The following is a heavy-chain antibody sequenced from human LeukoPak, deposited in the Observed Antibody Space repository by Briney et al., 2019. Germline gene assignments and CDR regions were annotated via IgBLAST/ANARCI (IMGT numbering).Heavy chain of an antibody. CDR2: MNPNSGNT. CDR1: VYTFTSYD. D-gene: IGHD2-15*01. Sequence: ASVKVSCKASVYTFTSYDINWVRQATGQGLEWMAWMNPNSGNTGYAQKFQGRVTMTRNTSISTAYMELSSLRSEDTAVYYCARVAGPDYYYGMDVWGQGTTVTVSS. CDR3: ARVAGPDYYYGMDV. V-gene: IGHV1-8*01. J-gene: IGHJ6*02.